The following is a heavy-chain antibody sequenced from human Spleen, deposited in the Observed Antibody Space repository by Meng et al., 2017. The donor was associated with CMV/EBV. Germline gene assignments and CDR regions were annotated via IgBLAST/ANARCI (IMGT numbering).Heavy chain of an antibody. CDR2: IKQDGSKK. Sequence: GGSLRLSCAASGITFSSYWMTWVRQAQGKGLEWVANIKQDGSKKYYVDSVKGRFTISRDNAKNSLDLQMNNLRAEDTAVYYCATRYSSFDYWGPGTLVTVSS. V-gene: IGHV3-7*01. D-gene: IGHD6-13*01. J-gene: IGHJ4*02. CDR1: GITFSSYW. CDR3: ATRYSSFDY.